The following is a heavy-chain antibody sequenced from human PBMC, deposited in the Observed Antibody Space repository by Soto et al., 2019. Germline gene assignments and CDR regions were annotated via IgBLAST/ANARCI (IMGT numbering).Heavy chain of an antibody. Sequence: EVQLLESGGGLVQPGGSLRLSCAASGFTSSSYAMSWVRQAPGKGLEWGSAISGSGSNTYYADSVKGRFTISRDNSKNTLFLQMNSLRAEDTAVYYCAKALRYFDWLVRPWNAMDVWGQGTTVTVSS. D-gene: IGHD3-9*01. CDR1: GFTSSSYA. CDR3: AKALRYFDWLVRPWNAMDV. CDR2: ISGSGSNT. V-gene: IGHV3-23*01. J-gene: IGHJ6*02.